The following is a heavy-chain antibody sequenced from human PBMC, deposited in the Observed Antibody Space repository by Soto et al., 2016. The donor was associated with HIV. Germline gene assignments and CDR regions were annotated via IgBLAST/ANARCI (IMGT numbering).Heavy chain of an antibody. CDR2: IWYDGSNK. D-gene: IGHD5-12*01. Sequence: VQLVESGGGVVQPGRSLRLSCAASGFTFSSYGMHWVRQAPGKGLEWVAVIWYDGSNKYYADSVKGRFTISRDNSKNTLYLQMNSLRAEDTAMYYCARGGYSGYDPPGXLIDLVGPW. J-gene: IGHJ2*01. V-gene: IGHV3-33*08. CDR3: ARGGYSGYDPPGXLIDL. CDR1: GFTFSSYG.